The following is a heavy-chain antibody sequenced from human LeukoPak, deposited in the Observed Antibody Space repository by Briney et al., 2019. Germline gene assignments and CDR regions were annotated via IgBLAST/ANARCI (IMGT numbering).Heavy chain of an antibody. Sequence: PGGSLRLSCAASGFTFSSYGMHWVRQAPGKGLEWVAVISYDGSNKYYADSVKGRFTISRDNSKNSLFLQMNTLTVEDTAMYYCARALGSGWSHDAFDIWGQGTMVTVSS. CDR2: ISYDGSNK. D-gene: IGHD6-19*01. CDR3: ARALGSGWSHDAFDI. J-gene: IGHJ3*02. V-gene: IGHV3-30*03. CDR1: GFTFSSYG.